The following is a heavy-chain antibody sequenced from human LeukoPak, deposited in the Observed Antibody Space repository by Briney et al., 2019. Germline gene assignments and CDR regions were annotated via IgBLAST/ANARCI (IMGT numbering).Heavy chain of an antibody. Sequence: SETLSLTCTVSGDSISGYYWSWIRQPPGKGLEWIGNVYYSGGTNYNPSLRSRLTISVDTSTNQFSLKLSSVTAADTAVYYCARGGSYGYYWGQGTLVTVSS. V-gene: IGHV4-59*01. CDR2: VYYSGGT. D-gene: IGHD5-18*01. J-gene: IGHJ4*02. CDR3: ARGGSYGYY. CDR1: GDSISGYY.